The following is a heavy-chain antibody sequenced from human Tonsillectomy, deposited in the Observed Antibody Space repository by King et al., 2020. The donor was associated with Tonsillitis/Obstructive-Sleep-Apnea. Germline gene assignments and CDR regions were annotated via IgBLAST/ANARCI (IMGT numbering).Heavy chain of an antibody. Sequence: VQLVQSGGGLVQRGGSLRLSCAASGFTFSSYAMRWVRQAPGKGLEWVSGISGSGGSTYYADSVKGRFTISRDNSKNTLYLQMNSLRAEDTAVYHCANVPIMILGAWLYPHPPYSYMDVWGKGTTVTVSS. CDR3: ANVPIMILGAWLYPHPPYSYMDV. V-gene: IGHV3-23*04. CDR2: ISGSGGST. CDR1: GFTFSSYA. J-gene: IGHJ6*03. D-gene: IGHD3/OR15-3a*01.